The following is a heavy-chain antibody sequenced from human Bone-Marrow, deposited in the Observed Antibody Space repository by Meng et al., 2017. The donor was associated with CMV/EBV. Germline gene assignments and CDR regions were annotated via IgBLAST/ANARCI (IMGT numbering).Heavy chain of an antibody. D-gene: IGHD6-13*01. CDR1: GGTFSSYA. CDR3: AINRGGDIAAAGTLGDY. J-gene: IGHJ4*02. V-gene: IGHV1-69*05. CDR2: IIPIFGTA. Sequence: SVKVSCKASGGTFSSYAISWVRQAPGQGLEWMGGIIPIFGTANYAQKFQGRVTMTRDTSTSTVYMELSSLRSEDTAVYYCAINRGGDIAAAGTLGDYWGQGTLV.